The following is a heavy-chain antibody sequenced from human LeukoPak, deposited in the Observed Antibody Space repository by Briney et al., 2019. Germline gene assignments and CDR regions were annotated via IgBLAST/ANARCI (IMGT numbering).Heavy chain of an antibody. V-gene: IGHV3-23*01. CDR2: TSTGGGNT. J-gene: IGHJ4*02. CDR1: GFTFSSYT. CDR3: AKDGGLWISAHWGDS. Sequence: GGSLRLSCTASGFTFSSYTMSWVRQAPGKGLKWVSTTSTGGGNTYYADSVQGRFTVSRDDSKNTLYLQMNSLRAEDTAVYYCAKDGGLWISAHWGDSWGRGTLVTVSS. D-gene: IGHD2-2*03.